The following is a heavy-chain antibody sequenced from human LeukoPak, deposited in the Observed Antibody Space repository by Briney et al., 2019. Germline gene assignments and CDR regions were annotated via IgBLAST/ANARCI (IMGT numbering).Heavy chain of an antibody. V-gene: IGHV3-21*06. CDR2: ISSRGRYI. CDR3: ARASEPATIRNAFDL. J-gene: IGHJ3*01. Sequence: GGSLRLSCAASGFNFSIYNMNWVRQAPGKGLEWVSSISSRGRYIYYADSLKGRFTISRDNSKNLVYLQLNSLTADDTAVYYCARASEPATIRNAFDLWGQGTLVSVSS. D-gene: IGHD2-2*01. CDR1: GFNFSIYN.